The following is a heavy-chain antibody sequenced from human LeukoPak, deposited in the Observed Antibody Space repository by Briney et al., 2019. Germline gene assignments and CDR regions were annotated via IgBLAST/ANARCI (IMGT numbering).Heavy chain of an antibody. CDR2: IYTSGST. CDR1: GGSISSYY. V-gene: IGHV4-4*07. CDR3: ARGYDFWSGYTIDY. J-gene: IGHJ4*02. Sequence: SETLSLTCTVSGGSISSYYWSWIRQSAGKGLEWIGRIYTSGSTNYNPSLKSRVTMSVDTSKNQFSLKLSSVTAADTAVYYCARGYDFWSGYTIDYWGQGTLVTVSS. D-gene: IGHD3-3*01.